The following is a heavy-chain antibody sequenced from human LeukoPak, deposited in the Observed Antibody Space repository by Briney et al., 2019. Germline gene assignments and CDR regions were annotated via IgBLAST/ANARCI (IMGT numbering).Heavy chain of an antibody. CDR1: GYSFTSYW. Sequence: GESLKISCKGSGYSFTSYWIGWVRQMPGKGLEWMGIIYPGDSDTRYSPSFQGQVTISADKSISTAYLQWSSLKASDTAMYYCARLNTIFGVVIWGPDYWGQGTLVTVSS. CDR2: IYPGDSDT. CDR3: ARLNTIFGVVIWGPDY. J-gene: IGHJ4*02. D-gene: IGHD3-3*01. V-gene: IGHV5-51*01.